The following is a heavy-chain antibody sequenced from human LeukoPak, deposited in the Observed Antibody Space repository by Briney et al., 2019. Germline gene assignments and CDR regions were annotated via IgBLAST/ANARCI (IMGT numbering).Heavy chain of an antibody. J-gene: IGHJ6*01. D-gene: IGHD3-3*01. CDR2: FDPPDDET. Sequence: ASVKVSCQVSGYTLTELSMHLVRQAPGKGMAWMGGFDPPDDETLYAQKFQGRVTMTEGTATDTAYMELSSMRSEDKDVDYCAKGGKFGDYDNDPPYYYYGMDVWGQGTTVTVSS. V-gene: IGHV1-24*01. CDR3: AKGGKFGDYDNDPPYYYYGMDV. CDR1: GYTLTELS.